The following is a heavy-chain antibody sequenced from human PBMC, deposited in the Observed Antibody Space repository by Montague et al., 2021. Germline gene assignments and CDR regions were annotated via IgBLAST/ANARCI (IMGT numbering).Heavy chain of an antibody. CDR1: GGSISSGSYY. CDR2: IYYSGST. Sequence: SETLSLTCTVSGGSISSGSYYWSWIRQPPGKGLEWIGNIYYSGSTNYNPSLKSRVTISVDTSKNQVSLRLSSVTAADTAVYYCTRAPIEYCDGIGIDYYYDLDVWGQGTTVTVSS. J-gene: IGHJ6*02. D-gene: IGHD5-18*01. CDR3: TRAPIEYCDGIGIDYYYDLDV. V-gene: IGHV4-61*01.